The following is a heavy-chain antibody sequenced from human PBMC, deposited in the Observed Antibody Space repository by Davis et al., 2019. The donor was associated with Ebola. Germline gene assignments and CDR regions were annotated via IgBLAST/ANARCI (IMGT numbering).Heavy chain of an antibody. Sequence: GESLKISCAASGFTFSSYSMNWVRQAPGKGLEWVSSISSSSSYIYYADSVKGRFTISRDNAKNSLYLQMNSLRAEDTAVYYCAKELGSEEGFDYWGQGTLVTVSS. CDR3: AKELGSEEGFDY. CDR1: GFTFSSYS. V-gene: IGHV3-21*01. J-gene: IGHJ4*02. CDR2: ISSSSSYI. D-gene: IGHD3-3*02.